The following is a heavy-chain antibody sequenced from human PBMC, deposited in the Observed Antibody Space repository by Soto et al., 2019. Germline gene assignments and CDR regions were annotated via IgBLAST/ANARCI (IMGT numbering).Heavy chain of an antibody. CDR1: GGSFRGYD. CDR2: INHSGST. CDR3: ARGGYSYVYYFDY. D-gene: IGHD5-18*01. V-gene: IGHV4-34*01. Sequence: SETLSLTCAVYGGSFRGYDWSGIRQPPGKGLEWIGEINHSGSTNYNPSLKSRVTISVDTSKNQFSLKLSSVTAADTAVYYCARGGYSYVYYFDYWGQGTLVTVSS. J-gene: IGHJ4*02.